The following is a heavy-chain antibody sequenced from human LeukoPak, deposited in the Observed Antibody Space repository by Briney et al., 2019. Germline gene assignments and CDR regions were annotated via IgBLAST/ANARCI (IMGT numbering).Heavy chain of an antibody. D-gene: IGHD2-15*01. CDR3: ASGYCSGGSCSTRNPFDY. J-gene: IGHJ4*02. Sequence: PSETLSLTCTVSGGSISTNYWSWIRQPPGKGLEWIGYIYYSGSTNYNPSLKSRVTISADTSKNQFSLKLTSVTAADTAVYYCASGYCSGGSCSTRNPFDYWGQGTLVTVSS. CDR2: IYYSGST. V-gene: IGHV4-59*01. CDR1: GGSISTNY.